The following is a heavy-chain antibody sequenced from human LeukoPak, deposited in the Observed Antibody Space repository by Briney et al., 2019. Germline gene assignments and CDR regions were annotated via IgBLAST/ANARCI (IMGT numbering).Heavy chain of an antibody. D-gene: IGHD3-10*01. J-gene: IGHJ4*02. CDR2: ISGSGGNT. CDR3: ARGYASGTYYSDY. V-gene: IGHV3-23*01. Sequence: GGSLRLSCAAYGFTFSDYAMSWVRQAPGKGLEWVSAISGSGGNTYYADSVRGRFTISRDKSKNTLFLQMNSLRAEDTAVYYCARGYASGTYYSDYWGQGTLVTVSS. CDR1: GFTFSDYA.